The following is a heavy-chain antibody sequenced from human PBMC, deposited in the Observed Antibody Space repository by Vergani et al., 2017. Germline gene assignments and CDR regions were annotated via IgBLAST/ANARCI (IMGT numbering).Heavy chain of an antibody. V-gene: IGHV3-23*01. CDR1: GFIFNNYA. J-gene: IGHJ4*02. Sequence: HLLESGGGLVQPGGSLRLSCAASGFIFNNYAMNWVRQAPGKGLEWVSGIAGRGDSTDNADSVKGRFTISRDNSKNTLYLQMNSLRAEDTTIYYGAKGAQPVNCFDNRFDSWGQGTLVVVSS. CDR2: IAGRGDST. CDR3: AKGAQPVNCFDNRFDS. D-gene: IGHD2-21*02.